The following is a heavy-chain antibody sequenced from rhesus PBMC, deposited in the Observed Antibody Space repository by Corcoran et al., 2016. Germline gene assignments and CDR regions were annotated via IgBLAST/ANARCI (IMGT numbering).Heavy chain of an antibody. CDR2: INCKGGTP. CDR1: RASFSSYW. D-gene: IGHD4-29*01. Sequence: QVQLQESGPGLVTPSETLSLTRAVSRASFSSYWWSWRRQSPGKGLEWIGEINCKGGTPDTNPPRKSRVTISRDAAKIQFSRKLDFVTCADTAVYYWARAHGSGYEYMSHWGQGVLVTVSS. J-gene: IGHJ4*01. CDR3: ARAHGSGYEYMSH. V-gene: IGHV4-80*01.